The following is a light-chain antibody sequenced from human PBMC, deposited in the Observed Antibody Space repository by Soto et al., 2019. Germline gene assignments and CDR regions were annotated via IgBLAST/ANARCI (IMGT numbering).Light chain of an antibody. CDR2: EVD. V-gene: IGLV2-8*01. CDR3: SSFVDGSSYV. CDR1: SRDVGFFNY. J-gene: IGLJ1*01. Sequence: QSSLTQPPSGSGSTGRSVTISCTGTSRDVGFFNYVSWYQHHPGKVPRFLIYEVDKRPSGVPDRFSGSKSGNTAYLTISGLQVEDEADYFCSSFVDGSSYVFGTGTKVTVL.